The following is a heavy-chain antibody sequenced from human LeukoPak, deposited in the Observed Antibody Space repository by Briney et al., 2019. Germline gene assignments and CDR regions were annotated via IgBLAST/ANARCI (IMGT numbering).Heavy chain of an antibody. V-gene: IGHV3-7*01. J-gene: IGHJ5*02. CDR1: GFTFSNYW. CDR3: ARDYYDGFHYDDEFVDL. CDR2: INQGGSDQ. Sequence: GGSLRLSCAASGFTFSNYWMTWVRQAPGQGLEWVANINQGGSDQYYADSVQGRFTISRDNAKNSLYLQMNSLRAEDTAVYYCARDYYDGFHYDDEFVDLWGQGTLLTVSS. D-gene: IGHD3-22*01.